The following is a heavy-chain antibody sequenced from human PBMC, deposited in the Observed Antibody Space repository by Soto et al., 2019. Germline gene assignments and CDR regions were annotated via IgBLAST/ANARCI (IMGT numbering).Heavy chain of an antibody. Sequence: ASVKVSCKASGYTSTGYYMHWVRQAPGQGLEWMGWINPNSGGTNYAQKFQGRVTMTRDTSISTAYMELSRLRSDDTAVYYCARVPTSGVGFDYWGQGTLVTVSS. D-gene: IGHD1-26*01. CDR1: GYTSTGYY. V-gene: IGHV1-2*02. J-gene: IGHJ4*02. CDR3: ARVPTSGVGFDY. CDR2: INPNSGGT.